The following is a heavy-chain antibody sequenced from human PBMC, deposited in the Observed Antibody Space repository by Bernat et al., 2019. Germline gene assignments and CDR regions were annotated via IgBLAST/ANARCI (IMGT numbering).Heavy chain of an antibody. V-gene: IGHV3-15*01. J-gene: IGHJ3*02. D-gene: IGHD3-3*01. Sequence: EVQLVESGGGLVKPGGSLRLSCAASGFTFSNAWMSWVRQAPGKGLEWVGRIKSKTDGGRTDYAAPVKGRFTISRDDSKNTLYMQMNSLKTEDTAVYYCTTDPVLRFLEWQKDAFDIWGQGTMVTVSS. CDR2: IKSKTDGGRT. CDR1: GFTFSNAW. CDR3: TTDPVLRFLEWQKDAFDI.